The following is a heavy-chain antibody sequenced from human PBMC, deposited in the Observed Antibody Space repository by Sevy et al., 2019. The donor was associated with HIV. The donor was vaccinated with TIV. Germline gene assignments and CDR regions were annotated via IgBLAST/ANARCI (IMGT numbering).Heavy chain of an antibody. CDR2: IIPIFGTA. Sequence: ASVKVSCKASGGTFSSYAISWVRQAPGQGLEWMGGIIPIFGTANYAQKFQGRVTITADESTGTAYMELSSLRSEDTAVYYCARGGRYDSSGYAIDAFDIWGQGTMVTVSS. CDR1: GGTFSSYA. D-gene: IGHD3-22*01. J-gene: IGHJ3*02. CDR3: ARGGRYDSSGYAIDAFDI. V-gene: IGHV1-69*13.